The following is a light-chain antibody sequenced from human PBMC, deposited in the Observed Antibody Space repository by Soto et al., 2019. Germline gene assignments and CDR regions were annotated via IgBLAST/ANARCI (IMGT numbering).Light chain of an antibody. Sequence: DLPVTQSPSPLSASVGAGXXIXXXASQRISSWLAWYQQKPGKAPKLLIYGASSWESGVPSRFSGSGSGTEFTLTISSLQPEDFATYYCQQYNSYSRTFGQGTKVDIK. CDR1: QRISSW. J-gene: IGKJ1*01. CDR2: GAS. V-gene: IGKV1-5*01. CDR3: QQYNSYSRT.